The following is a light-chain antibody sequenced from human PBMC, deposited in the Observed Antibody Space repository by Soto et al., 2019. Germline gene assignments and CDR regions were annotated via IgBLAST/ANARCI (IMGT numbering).Light chain of an antibody. CDR1: QDISNS. CDR3: QHCDSLPLT. CDR2: DAS. V-gene: IGKV1-33*01. J-gene: IGKJ5*01. Sequence: IHMTQSPSSLSASVGRKVTISRQASQDISNSLNWYQQKPGKAPKLLIYDASNLETGVPSRFSGSGYGTDFNFTISSLQPEDIATYYCQHCDSLPLTFGQGTRLEIK.